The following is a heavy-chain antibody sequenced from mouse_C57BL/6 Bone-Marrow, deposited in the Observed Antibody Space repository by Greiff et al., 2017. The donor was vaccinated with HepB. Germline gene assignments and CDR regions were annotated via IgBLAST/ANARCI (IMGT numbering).Heavy chain of an antibody. CDR1: GYSFTGYY. V-gene: IGHV1-42*01. J-gene: IGHJ1*03. CDR3: ASGGNRYWYFDV. Sequence: EVMLVESGPELVKPGASVKISCKASGYSFTGYYMNWVKQSPEKSLEWIGEINPSTGGTTYNQKFKAKATLTVDKSSSTAYMQLKSLTSEDSAVYYCASGGNRYWYFDVWGTGTTVTVSS. CDR2: INPSTGGT. D-gene: IGHD1-1*02.